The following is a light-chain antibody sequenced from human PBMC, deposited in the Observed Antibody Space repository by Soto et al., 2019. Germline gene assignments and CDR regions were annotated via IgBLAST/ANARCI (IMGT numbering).Light chain of an antibody. Sequence: QAAQTQPASVSWSPGHAITISCTGTSSDVGGHNYVSWYQQHPGKAPKLMIYVVRNRPSGVSNRFSGSKSGSTASLTISGLQAEEEADYYCTSYTSSSNIVFGTGTKVTVL. CDR3: TSYTSSSNIV. CDR2: VVR. V-gene: IGLV2-14*01. CDR1: SSDVGGHNY. J-gene: IGLJ1*01.